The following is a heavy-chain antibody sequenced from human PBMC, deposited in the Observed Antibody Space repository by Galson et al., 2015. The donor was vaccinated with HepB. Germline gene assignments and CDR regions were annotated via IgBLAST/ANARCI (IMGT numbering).Heavy chain of an antibody. CDR1: GFTFSRYA. Sequence: SLRLSCAASGFTFSRYAMSWVRQAPGKGLEWVSAISDGGSTTHYVDSVRGRFTISRDKSKNTLYLQMNSLRAEDTAVYYCAKDLGSTRVTFDYWGQGTLVTASS. D-gene: IGHD2/OR15-2a*01. CDR3: AKDLGSTRVTFDY. J-gene: IGHJ4*02. CDR2: ISDGGSTT. V-gene: IGHV3-23*01.